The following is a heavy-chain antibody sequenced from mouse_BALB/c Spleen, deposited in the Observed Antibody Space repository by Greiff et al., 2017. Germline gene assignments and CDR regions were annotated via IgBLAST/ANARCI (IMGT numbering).Heavy chain of an antibody. V-gene: IGHV5-17*02. D-gene: IGHD2-1*01. J-gene: IGHJ3*01. CDR2: ISSGSSTI. CDR1: GFTFSSFG. Sequence: EVKLVESGGGLVQPGGSRKLSCAASGFTFSSFGMHWVRQAPEKGLEWVAYISSGSSTIYYADTVKGRFTISRDNPKNTLFLQMTSLRSEDTVMYYCARGNYGNPWFAYWGQGTLVTVAA. CDR3: ARGNYGNPWFAY.